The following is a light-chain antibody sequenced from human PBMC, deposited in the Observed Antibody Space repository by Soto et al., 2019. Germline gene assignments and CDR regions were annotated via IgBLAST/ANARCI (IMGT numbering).Light chain of an antibody. CDR1: QSLLHITGETF. CDR2: EVS. Sequence: VMTQTPLSLSVTPGQPASISCKSSQSLLHITGETFLFWYLQKPGQSPQLLLYEVSTRVSGVPDRFSGSGSGTDFTLEISRVETDDVGIYYCMQSTQLPATFGQGTRLEIK. CDR3: MQSTQLPAT. V-gene: IGKV2D-29*02. J-gene: IGKJ5*01.